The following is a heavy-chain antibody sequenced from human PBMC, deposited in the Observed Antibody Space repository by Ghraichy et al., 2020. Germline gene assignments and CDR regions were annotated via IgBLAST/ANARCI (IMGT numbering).Heavy chain of an antibody. CDR2: IYYSGST. V-gene: IGHV4-59*01. D-gene: IGHD6-13*01. CDR3: ARDPIAAAAAGRSYYYYYGMDV. Sequence: SETLSLTCTVSGGSISSYYWSWIRQPPGKGLEWIGYIYYSGSTNYNPSLKSRVTISVDTSKNQFSLKLSSVTAADTAVYYCARDPIAAAAAGRSYYYYYGMDVWGQGTTVTVSS. J-gene: IGHJ6*02. CDR1: GGSISSYY.